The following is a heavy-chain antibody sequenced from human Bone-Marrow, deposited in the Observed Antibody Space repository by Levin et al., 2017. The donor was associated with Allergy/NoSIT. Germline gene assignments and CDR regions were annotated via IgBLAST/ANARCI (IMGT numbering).Heavy chain of an antibody. Sequence: NPSETLSLTCDVFGGSFSGYYWHWIRQPPGKGLEWIGEINHRGSTNYNPSLKSRVTISVDTSNKQFSLQLNSVTAADTAVYYCAREGRIRWYQLPGTPFDYWGQGTLVTVSS. CDR1: GGSFSGYY. D-gene: IGHD2-2*01. CDR3: AREGRIRWYQLPGTPFDY. J-gene: IGHJ4*02. V-gene: IGHV4-34*01. CDR2: INHRGST.